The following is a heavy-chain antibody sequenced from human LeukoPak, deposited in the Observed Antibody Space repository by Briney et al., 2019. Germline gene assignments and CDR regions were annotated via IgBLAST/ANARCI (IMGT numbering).Heavy chain of an antibody. CDR3: ARHAVEAASRWFDP. J-gene: IGHJ5*02. CDR1: GDSMSSSHYC. Sequence: AETLSLTCTVSGDSMSSSHYCWGWIRQPPGKGLEWIGSIYYSGSTYYNPSLKSRVTMSVDTSKKQFSLKLSSVTAADTAVYYCARHAVEAASRWFDPWGQGTLVTVSS. D-gene: IGHD1-1*01. V-gene: IGHV4-39*01. CDR2: IYYSGST.